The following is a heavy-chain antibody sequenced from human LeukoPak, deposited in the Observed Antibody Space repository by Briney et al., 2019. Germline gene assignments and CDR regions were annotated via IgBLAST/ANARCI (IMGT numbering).Heavy chain of an antibody. Sequence: GSLRLSCAASGFTFSSYAMSWVRQAPGKGLEWVSAISGSGGTTHYADSVKGRFTISRDNSKNTLYLQMNSLRVEDTAVYYCAKPFIVGATGYYYYYMDVWGKGTTVTVAS. J-gene: IGHJ6*03. V-gene: IGHV3-23*01. CDR2: ISGSGGTT. CDR1: GFTFSSYA. D-gene: IGHD1-26*01. CDR3: AKPFIVGATGYYYYYMDV.